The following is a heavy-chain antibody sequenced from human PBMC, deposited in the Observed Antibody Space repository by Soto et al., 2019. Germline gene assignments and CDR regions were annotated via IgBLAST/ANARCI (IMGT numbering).Heavy chain of an antibody. J-gene: IGHJ3*02. CDR2: ISAYNGNT. D-gene: IGHD3-3*01. Sequence: ASVKVSCKASGYTFTSYGISWVRQAPGQGLEWMGWISAYNGNTNYAQKLQGRVTMTTDTSTSTAYMELRSLRSDDTAVYYCARDYDFWSGLPNDAFDIWGQGTMVTVSS. CDR1: GYTFTSYG. V-gene: IGHV1-18*01. CDR3: ARDYDFWSGLPNDAFDI.